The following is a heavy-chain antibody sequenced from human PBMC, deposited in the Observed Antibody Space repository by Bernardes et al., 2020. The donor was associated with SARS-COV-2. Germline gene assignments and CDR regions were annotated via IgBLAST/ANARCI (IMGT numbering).Heavy chain of an antibody. V-gene: IGHV3-7*03. D-gene: IGHD6-19*01. CDR2: IKQDASDK. CDR3: AKDIGYSSGCLSN. CDR1: GFTFSSYW. J-gene: IGHJ4*02. Sequence: GGSLRLSCEASGFTFSSYWMSWVRQAPGKGLEWVANIKQDASDKYYVDSVKGRFTISRDNAKNSLYLQMNSLRAEDTALYYCAKDIGYSSGCLSNWGQGTLVTVSS.